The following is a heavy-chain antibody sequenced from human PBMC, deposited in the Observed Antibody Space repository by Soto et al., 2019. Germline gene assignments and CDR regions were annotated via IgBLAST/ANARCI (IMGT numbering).Heavy chain of an antibody. D-gene: IGHD5-18*01. CDR1: GGSISSYY. J-gene: IGHJ4*02. V-gene: IGHV4-59*01. CDR3: ARDNGYSYGYNLDH. CDR2: IYYSGST. Sequence: PSETLSLTCTVSGGSISSYYWSWIRQPPGKGLEWIGYIYYSGSTNYNPSLKSRVTISVDTSKNQFSLKLTSVTAADTAVYYCARDNGYSYGYNLDHWGQGTRVTVAS.